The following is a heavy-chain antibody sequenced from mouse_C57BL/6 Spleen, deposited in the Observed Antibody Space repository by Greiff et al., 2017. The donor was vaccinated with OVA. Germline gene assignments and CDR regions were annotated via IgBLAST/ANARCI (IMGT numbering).Heavy chain of an antibody. CDR3: VSLSNYDYFDY. CDR1: GFSFNTYA. J-gene: IGHJ2*01. CDR2: IRSKSNNYAT. D-gene: IGHD2-5*01. V-gene: IGHV10-1*01. Sequence: EVKLMESGGGLVQPKGSLKLSCAASGFSFNTYAMNWVRQAPGKGLEWVARIRSKSNNYATYYADSVKDRFTISRDDSESMLYLQMNNLKTEDTSLSYCVSLSNYDYFDYWGQGTTLTVSS.